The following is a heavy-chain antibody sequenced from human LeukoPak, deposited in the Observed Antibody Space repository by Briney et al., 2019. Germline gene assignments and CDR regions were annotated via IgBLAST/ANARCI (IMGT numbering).Heavy chain of an antibody. CDR2: IYHSGST. Sequence: SETLSLTCTVSGYSISSGYYWGWIRQPPGKGLEWIGSIYHSGSTYYNPSLKSRVTISVDTSKNQFSLKLSSVTAADTAVYYCARVHTLLYGSGSYSFDYWGQGTLVTVSS. J-gene: IGHJ4*02. D-gene: IGHD3-10*01. CDR1: GYSISSGYY. V-gene: IGHV4-38-2*02. CDR3: ARVHTLLYGSGSYSFDY.